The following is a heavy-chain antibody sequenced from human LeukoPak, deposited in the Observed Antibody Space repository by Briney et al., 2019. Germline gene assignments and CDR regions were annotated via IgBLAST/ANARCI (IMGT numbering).Heavy chain of an antibody. Sequence: SETLSLTCTVSGGSISSSSYYWGWIRQPPGKGLEWIGSIYYSGSTYYNPSLKSRVTISVDTSKNQFSLKLSSVTAADTAVYYCARLGYDLWSGYYTGAPYYYYYYMDVWGKGTTVTVSS. CDR3: ARLGYDLWSGYYTGAPYYYYYYMDV. CDR1: GGSISSSSYY. D-gene: IGHD3-3*01. CDR2: IYYSGST. J-gene: IGHJ6*03. V-gene: IGHV4-39*01.